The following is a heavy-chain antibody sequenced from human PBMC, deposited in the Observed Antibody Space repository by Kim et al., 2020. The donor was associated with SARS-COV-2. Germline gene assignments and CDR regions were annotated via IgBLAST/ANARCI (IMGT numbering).Heavy chain of an antibody. J-gene: IGHJ6*02. V-gene: IGHV1-69*13. CDR2: IIPIFGTA. CDR1: GGTFSSYA. D-gene: IGHD4-4*01. Sequence: SVKVSCKASGGTFSSYAISWVRQAPGQGLEWMGGIIPIFGTANYAQKFQGRVTITADESTSTAYMELSSLRSEDTAVYYCARLTPQYDYSNYGDSLSYYYYGMDVWGQGTTVTVSS. CDR3: ARLTPQYDYSNYGDSLSYYYYGMDV.